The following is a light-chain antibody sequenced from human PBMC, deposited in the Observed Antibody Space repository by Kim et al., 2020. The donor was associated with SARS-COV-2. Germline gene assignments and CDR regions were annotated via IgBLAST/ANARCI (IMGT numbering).Light chain of an antibody. V-gene: IGLV1-40*01. CDR3: QSYDSSLSGSRV. CDR2: GNS. CDR1: SSNSGAGYD. J-gene: IGLJ2*01. Sequence: RVTISCTGRSSNSGAGYDLHWYQQLPGTAPKPLIYGNSNRPSGVPDRFSGSKSGTSASLAITGLQAEDEADYYCQSYDSSLSGSRVFGGGTQLTVL.